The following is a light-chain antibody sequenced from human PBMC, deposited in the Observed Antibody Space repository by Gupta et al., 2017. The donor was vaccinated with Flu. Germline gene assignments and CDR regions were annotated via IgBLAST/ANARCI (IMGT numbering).Light chain of an antibody. CDR2: DAS. Sequence: EIVLTQSPATLSLSPGERATLSCRASQSVSSYLAWYQQKPGQAPRLLIYDASNRATGITARFSGSGAGTDFTLTISSREPEDFAVYYCQQRSNWHPEYTFGQGTKLEIK. CDR1: QSVSSY. J-gene: IGKJ2*01. V-gene: IGKV3-11*01. CDR3: QQRSNWHPEYT.